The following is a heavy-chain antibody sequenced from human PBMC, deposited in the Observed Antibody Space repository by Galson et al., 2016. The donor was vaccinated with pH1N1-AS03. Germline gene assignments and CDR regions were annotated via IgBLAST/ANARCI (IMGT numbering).Heavy chain of an antibody. CDR1: GDSVSSSIDA. CDR2: TYWRSKWYN. CDR3: VRGRYSAFDI. V-gene: IGHV6-1*01. Sequence: CAISGDSVSSSIDAWNWIRQSPSGGLEWLGRTYWRSKWYNDYAVSVKSRITINPDTSKNQFSLQLNSVTPEDTAVYYCVRGRYSAFDIWGQGTMVTVSS. J-gene: IGHJ3*02. D-gene: IGHD1-1*01.